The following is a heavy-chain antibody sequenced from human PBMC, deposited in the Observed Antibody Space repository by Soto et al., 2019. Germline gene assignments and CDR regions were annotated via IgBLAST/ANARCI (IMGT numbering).Heavy chain of an antibody. CDR1: GGSISSGDYY. J-gene: IGHJ5*02. V-gene: IGHV4-30-4*01. Sequence: PSENLSLTCTVSGGSISSGDYYWSWIRQPPGKGLEWIGYIYYSGSTYYNPSLKSRVTISVDTSKNQFSLKLSSVTAADTAVYYCARVYCSGGSCYYNLFDPCGQGTLVIVSS. CDR3: ARVYCSGGSCYYNLFDP. D-gene: IGHD2-15*01. CDR2: IYYSGST.